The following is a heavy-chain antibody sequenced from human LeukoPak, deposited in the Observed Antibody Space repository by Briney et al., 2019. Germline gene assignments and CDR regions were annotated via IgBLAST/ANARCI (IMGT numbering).Heavy chain of an antibody. CDR3: AKDVSEHRNRLKQSYYYYYYGMDV. D-gene: IGHD6-19*01. Sequence: GGSLRHSCSASGFTFSSYSMTWARQAPGKGLEWVSSISSSSSYIYNADFVKARFTISRDNAKNSLYLQMTSLRAEDTALNYCAKDVSEHRNRLKQSYYYYYYGMDVWGQGTTVTVSS. CDR1: GFTFSSYS. V-gene: IGHV3-21*04. J-gene: IGHJ6*02. CDR2: ISSSSSYI.